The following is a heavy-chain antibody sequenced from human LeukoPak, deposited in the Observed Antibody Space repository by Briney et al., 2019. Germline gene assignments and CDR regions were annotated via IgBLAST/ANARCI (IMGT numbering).Heavy chain of an antibody. CDR3: ARDVVVVPAEYYYYYYYMDV. Sequence: SETLSLTCTVSGGSISSGSYYLSWIRQPAGKGLEWIGRIYTSGSTNYNPSLKSRVTISVDTSKNQFSLKLSSVTAADTAVYYCARDVVVVPAEYYYYYYYMDVWGKGTTVTVSS. CDR1: GGSISSGSYY. D-gene: IGHD2-2*01. V-gene: IGHV4-61*02. J-gene: IGHJ6*03. CDR2: IYTSGST.